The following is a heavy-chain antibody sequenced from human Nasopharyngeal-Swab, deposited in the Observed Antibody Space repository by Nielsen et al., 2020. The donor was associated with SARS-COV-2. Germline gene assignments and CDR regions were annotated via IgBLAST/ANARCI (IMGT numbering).Heavy chain of an antibody. CDR1: GGSISSGSYY. Sequence: SETLSLTCTVSGGSISSGSYYWSWIRQPAGKGLEWIGRTYTSGSTNYNPSLKSRVTISVDTSKNQFSLKLSSVTAADTAVYYCARGRVVPAASRYGMDVWGQGTTVTVSS. V-gene: IGHV4-61*02. CDR2: TYTSGST. J-gene: IGHJ6*02. D-gene: IGHD2-2*01. CDR3: ARGRVVPAASRYGMDV.